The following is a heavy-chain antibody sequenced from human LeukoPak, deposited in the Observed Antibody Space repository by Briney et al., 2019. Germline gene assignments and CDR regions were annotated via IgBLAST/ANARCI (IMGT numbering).Heavy chain of an antibody. V-gene: IGHV4-59*11. CDR2: IYYSGST. CDR1: GGSISSHY. CDR3: ARRVASGFDY. J-gene: IGHJ4*02. Sequence: SETLSLTCNVSGGSISSHYWSWIRQPPGKGLEWIGYIYYSGSTNYNPSLKSRVTISVDTSKNQFSLKLSSVTAADTAVYYCARRVASGFDYWGQGTLVTVSS. D-gene: IGHD3-3*01.